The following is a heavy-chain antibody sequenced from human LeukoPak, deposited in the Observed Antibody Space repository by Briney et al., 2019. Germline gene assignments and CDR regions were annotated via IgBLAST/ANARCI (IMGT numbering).Heavy chain of an antibody. CDR3: AKDSAGSYYNWFDP. V-gene: IGHV3-23*01. J-gene: IGHJ5*02. D-gene: IGHD1-26*01. Sequence: GGSLRLSCAASVFTFSSYAMSWVRQAPGKGLEWVSAISGSGGSTYYADSVKGRFTISRDNSKNTLYLQTNSLRAEDTAVYYCAKDSAGSYYNWFDPWGQGTLVTVSS. CDR2: ISGSGGST. CDR1: VFTFSSYA.